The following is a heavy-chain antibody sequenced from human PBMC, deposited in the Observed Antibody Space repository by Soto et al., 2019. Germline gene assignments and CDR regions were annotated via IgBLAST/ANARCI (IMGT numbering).Heavy chain of an antibody. CDR1: GFTFSSYG. CDR3: ARIVGGDYQGTGNYVDP. J-gene: IGHJ5*02. V-gene: IGHV3-33*01. Sequence: QEQLAESGGGVVQPGTSLRLSCVASGFTFSSYGMHWVRQAPGKGLGGVAVIWFDGSNKYYADYAKGRFTISRDDSKNTLYLEMNSLRVEDTAIYYCARIVGGDYQGTGNYVDPWGQGTLVTVSP. D-gene: IGHD1-26*01. CDR2: IWFDGSNK.